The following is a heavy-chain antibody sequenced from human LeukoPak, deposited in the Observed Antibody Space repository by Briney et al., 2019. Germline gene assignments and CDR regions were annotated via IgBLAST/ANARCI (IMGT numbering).Heavy chain of an antibody. J-gene: IGHJ4*02. V-gene: IGHV3-7*01. Sequence: GGSLRLSCAASGFTFRNYWMSWVRQAPGKGLEWVANIKEDGSEKYYVDSVKGRFTISRDNAKNSLFLQMNSLRAEDTAVYYCANLRLLGSDSWGQGTLVSVSS. D-gene: IGHD2-21*02. CDR3: ANLRLLGSDS. CDR2: IKEDGSEK. CDR1: GFTFRNYW.